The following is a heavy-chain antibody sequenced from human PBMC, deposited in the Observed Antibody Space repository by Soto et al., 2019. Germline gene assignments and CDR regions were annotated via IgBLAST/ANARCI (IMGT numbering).Heavy chain of an antibody. Sequence: GGSLRLSCAASGYTFRSFTMNWVRQAPGKGLEWVSTISSNSAYIYYTDALRGRFTISRDNAKNSLHLQMNSLRAEDTAVYYCTRDASRGSSARGWFDPWGPGTLVTVSS. J-gene: IGHJ5*02. CDR3: TRDASRGSSARGWFDP. D-gene: IGHD6-13*01. V-gene: IGHV3-21*01. CDR2: ISSNSAYI. CDR1: GYTFRSFT.